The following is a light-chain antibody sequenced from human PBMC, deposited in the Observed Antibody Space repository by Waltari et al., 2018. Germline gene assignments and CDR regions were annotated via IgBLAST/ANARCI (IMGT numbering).Light chain of an antibody. CDR3: QQYNDFPWT. J-gene: IGKJ1*01. Sequence: DIQMTQSHSTLSASVGDRLTITCRASQSVNTWLAWFQQLPGKAPKVLIYKASNLEPGVPSRFSGSGSGTDFTLTISSLQPDDFASYYCQQYNDFPWTFGQGTKVEIK. V-gene: IGKV1-5*03. CDR2: KAS. CDR1: QSVNTW.